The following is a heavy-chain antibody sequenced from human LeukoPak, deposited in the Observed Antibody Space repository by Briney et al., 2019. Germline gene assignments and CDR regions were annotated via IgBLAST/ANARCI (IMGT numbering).Heavy chain of an antibody. D-gene: IGHD3-3*01. V-gene: IGHV4-59*01. Sequence: PSETLSLTCTVSGGSISSYYWSWIRQPPGKGLEWIGYIYYSGSTNYNPSLKSRVTISVDTSKNQFSLKLSSVTAADTAVYYCARASGGDFWSGYSNPYYYYYMDVWGKGTTVTVSS. CDR1: GGSISSYY. J-gene: IGHJ6*03. CDR2: IYYSGST. CDR3: ARASGGDFWSGYSNPYYYYYMDV.